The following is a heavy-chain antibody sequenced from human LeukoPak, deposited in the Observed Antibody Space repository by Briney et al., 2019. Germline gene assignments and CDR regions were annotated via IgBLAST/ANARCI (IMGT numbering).Heavy chain of an antibody. Sequence: ASVKVSCKASGYTFTGYYMHWVRQAPGQGLEWMGWINPNSGGTNYAQKFQGRVTMTRDTSISTAYMELSRLTSEDTAVYYCARHLWSGPHYFDYWGQGTLITVSS. V-gene: IGHV1-2*02. CDR3: ARHLWSGPHYFDY. J-gene: IGHJ4*02. CDR1: GYTFTGYY. CDR2: INPNSGGT. D-gene: IGHD3-3*01.